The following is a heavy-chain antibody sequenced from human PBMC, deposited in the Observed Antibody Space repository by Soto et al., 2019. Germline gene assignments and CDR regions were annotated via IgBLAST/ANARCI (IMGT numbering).Heavy chain of an antibody. J-gene: IGHJ6*02. CDR1: GFTFSGYY. V-gene: IGHV3-11*04. Sequence: GGSLRLSCAASGFTFSGYYMSWIRQATGKGLEWVSYISSSGSTIYYADSVKGRYTISRDNAKNSLYMNMNSLIAEDTAGYYCARESFFGVLIPHFSYFFGLDVWGQGTTFTVS. CDR2: ISSSGSTI. D-gene: IGHD3-3*01. CDR3: ARESFFGVLIPHFSYFFGLDV.